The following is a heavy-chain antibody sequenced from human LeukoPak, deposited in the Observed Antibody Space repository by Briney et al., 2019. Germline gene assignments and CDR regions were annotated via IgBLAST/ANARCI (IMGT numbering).Heavy chain of an antibody. V-gene: IGHV3-11*01. J-gene: IGHJ3*02. CDR3: ARVSYDSSGVDAFDI. D-gene: IGHD3-22*01. Sequence: PGGSLRLSCAASGFTFSDYYMTWIRQAPGKGLEWVSYISSSGSTIYYADSVKGRFTISRDNAKNSLYLQMNSLRAEDTALYHCARVSYDSSGVDAFDIWGQGTMVTVSS. CDR1: GFTFSDYY. CDR2: ISSSGSTI.